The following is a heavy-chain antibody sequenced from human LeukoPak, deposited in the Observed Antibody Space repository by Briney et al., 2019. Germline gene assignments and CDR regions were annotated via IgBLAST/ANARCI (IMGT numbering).Heavy chain of an antibody. CDR1: GFTFSSYA. CDR3: ARDDDGMDV. V-gene: IGHV3-30-3*01. Sequence: GGSLRLSYAASGFTFSSYAMHWVRQAPGKGLEWVAVISYDGSNKYYADSVKGRFTISRDNSKNTLYLQMNSLRAEDTAVYYCARDDDGMDVWGQGTTVTVSS. J-gene: IGHJ6*02. CDR2: ISYDGSNK.